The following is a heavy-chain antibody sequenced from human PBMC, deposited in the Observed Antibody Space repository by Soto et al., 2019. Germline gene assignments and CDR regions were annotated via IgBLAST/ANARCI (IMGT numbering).Heavy chain of an antibody. V-gene: IGHV4-59*01. Sequence: SETLSLTCTVSGGSISSYYWSWIRQPPGKGLELIGYLFYSGSTSFNPSLKSRVTISVDTSKNQFSLKLSSVTAADTAVYYCARAAPRGINYYMDVWGKGTTVTVSS. CDR1: GGSISSYY. CDR2: LFYSGST. D-gene: IGHD3-10*01. J-gene: IGHJ6*03. CDR3: ARAAPRGINYYMDV.